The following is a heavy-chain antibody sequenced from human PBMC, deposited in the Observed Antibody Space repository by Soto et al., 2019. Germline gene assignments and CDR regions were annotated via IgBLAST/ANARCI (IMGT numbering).Heavy chain of an antibody. Sequence: PVGSLRLSCAASGFTFSRYELQWVRQAPGKGLEWVAYISCSGCTAYYASSVEGRFTISRDNANNSVYLQMDSLRAEDTALYYCTRAAWFPYLSFYWGQGALVTVSS. V-gene: IGHV3-48*03. CDR1: GFTFSRYE. D-gene: IGHD3-10*01. CDR3: TRAAWFPYLSFY. CDR2: ISCSGCTA. J-gene: IGHJ4*02.